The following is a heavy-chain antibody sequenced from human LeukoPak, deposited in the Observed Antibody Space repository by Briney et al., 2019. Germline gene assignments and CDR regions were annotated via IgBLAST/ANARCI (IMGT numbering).Heavy chain of an antibody. CDR2: IWYDGSNK. V-gene: IGHV3-33*01. D-gene: IGHD6-19*01. CDR1: GFTFSSYG. CDR3: ARVSSSGWYWGMNIDY. J-gene: IGHJ4*02. Sequence: GGSLRLSCAASGFTFSSYGMHWVRQAPGKGLEGVAVIWYDGSNKYYADSVKGRFIISRDNSKNTLCPQMNSLRAEDTAVYYCARVSSSGWYWGMNIDYWGQGTLVTVSS.